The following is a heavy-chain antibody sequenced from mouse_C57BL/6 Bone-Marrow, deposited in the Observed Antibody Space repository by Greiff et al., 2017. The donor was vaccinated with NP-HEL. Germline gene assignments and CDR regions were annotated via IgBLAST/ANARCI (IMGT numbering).Heavy chain of an antibody. CDR2: IYPRSGNT. J-gene: IGHJ3*01. D-gene: IGHD1-1*01. CDR1: GYTFTSYG. CDR3: ARSHYYGSSLAWFAY. V-gene: IGHV1-81*01. Sequence: QVHVKQSGAELARPGASVKLSCKASGYTFTSYGISWVKQRTGQGLEWIGEIYPRSGNTYYNEKFKGKATLTADKSSSTAYMELRSLTSEDSAVYFCARSHYYGSSLAWFAYWGQGTLVTVSA.